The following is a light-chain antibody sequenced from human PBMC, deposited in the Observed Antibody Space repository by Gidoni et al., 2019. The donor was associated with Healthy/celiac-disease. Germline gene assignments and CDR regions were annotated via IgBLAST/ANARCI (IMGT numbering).Light chain of an antibody. V-gene: IGKV1-33*01. CDR1: QDISNY. CDR3: QQFDNLLIT. J-gene: IGKJ5*01. CDR2: DAS. Sequence: DIQMTQSPSSLSASVGDRVTITCQASQDISNYLNWYQQKPGKAPKLLIYDASNVETGVPSRFSGSGSGTDFTFTISSLQPEDIATYYCQQFDNLLITFXXXTRLEIK.